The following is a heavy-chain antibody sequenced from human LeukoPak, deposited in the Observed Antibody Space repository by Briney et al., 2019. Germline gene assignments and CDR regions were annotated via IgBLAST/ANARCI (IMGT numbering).Heavy chain of an antibody. CDR1: GGSISSSSYY. CDR3: ARDCSGGSCYSVGGS. Sequence: SETLSLTCTVSGGSISSSSYYWGWIRQPPGKGLEWIGSIYYSGSTYYNPSLKSRVTISVDTSRNQFSLKLSSVTAADTAVYYCARDCSGGSCYSVGGSWGQGTLVTISS. CDR2: IYYSGST. D-gene: IGHD2-15*01. V-gene: IGHV4-39*07. J-gene: IGHJ5*02.